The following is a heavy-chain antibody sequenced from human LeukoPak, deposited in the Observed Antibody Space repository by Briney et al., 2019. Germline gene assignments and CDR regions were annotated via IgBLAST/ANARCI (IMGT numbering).Heavy chain of an antibody. CDR1: GCTFSSYS. CDR3: ARDLRYSSVWYGVFDAFDI. D-gene: IGHD6-19*01. Sequence: GGSLRLSCAASGCTFSSYSMNWVRQAPGKGLEWVSSISSSSSYIYYADSVKGRFTISRDNARNSLYLQMNSLRAEDTAVYYCARDLRYSSVWYGVFDAFDIWGQGTMVTVSS. CDR2: ISSSSSYI. J-gene: IGHJ3*02. V-gene: IGHV3-21*01.